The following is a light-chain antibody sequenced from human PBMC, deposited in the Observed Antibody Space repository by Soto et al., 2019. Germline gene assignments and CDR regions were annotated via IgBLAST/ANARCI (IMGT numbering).Light chain of an antibody. J-gene: IGKJ2*01. CDR1: QSVSSY. Sequence: EIVLTQSPATLSLSPGDTATLSCRASQSVSSYLAWYQQKPGQAPRLLIYGVSNRATGIPARFSGSGSGTDFTLTIGSLEPEDFAVYYCQQRSNWPRTFGQVTKVEIK. CDR2: GVS. CDR3: QQRSNWPRT. V-gene: IGKV3-11*01.